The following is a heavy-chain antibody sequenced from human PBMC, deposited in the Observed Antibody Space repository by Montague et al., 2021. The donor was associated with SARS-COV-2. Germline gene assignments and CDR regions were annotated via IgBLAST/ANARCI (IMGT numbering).Heavy chain of an antibody. Sequence: TLSLTCTVSGGSISSGSYYWTWIRQPAGKGLEWIGRIYTSGSANYNASLKSRVTISLDTSKNQFSLKLSSVTAADTAVYYCARDRERYDASDYSGVYYYYGMDVWGQGPTVTVSS. CDR1: GGSISSGSYY. D-gene: IGHD3-22*01. CDR3: ARDRERYDASDYSGVYYYYGMDV. J-gene: IGHJ6*02. CDR2: IYTSGSA. V-gene: IGHV4-61*02.